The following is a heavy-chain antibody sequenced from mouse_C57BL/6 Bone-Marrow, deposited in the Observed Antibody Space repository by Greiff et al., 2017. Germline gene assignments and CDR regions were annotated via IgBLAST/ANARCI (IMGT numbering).Heavy chain of an antibody. CDR3: ARGYGNPFAY. V-gene: IGHV5-4*03. CDR1: GFTFSSYA. CDR2: ISDGGSYT. J-gene: IGHJ3*01. D-gene: IGHD2-1*01. Sequence: EVKLVESGGGLVKPGGSLKLSCAASGFTFSSYAMSWVRQTPEKRLEWVATISDGGSYTYYPDNVKGRFTISRDNSKNNLYLQMSHLKSEDTAMYYCARGYGNPFAYWGQGTLVTVSA.